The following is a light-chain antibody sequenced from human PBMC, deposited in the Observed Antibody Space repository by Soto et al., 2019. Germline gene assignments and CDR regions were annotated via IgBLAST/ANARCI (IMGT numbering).Light chain of an antibody. J-gene: IGLJ1*01. V-gene: IGLV2-14*01. CDR2: DVS. CDR1: SSDVGDYNY. Sequence: QSALTQPASVSGSPGQSITISCTGTSSDVGDYNYVSWYQQNPGKAPKLMIYDVSNRPSGVSNRFSGSKSGSTASLTISGLQADDEAEYYCSSYTSSTTRVFGTGTKLTVL. CDR3: SSYTSSTTRV.